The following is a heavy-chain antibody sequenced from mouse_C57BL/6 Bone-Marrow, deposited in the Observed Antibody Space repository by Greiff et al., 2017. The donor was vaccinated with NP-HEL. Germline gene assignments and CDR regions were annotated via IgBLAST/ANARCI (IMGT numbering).Heavy chain of an antibody. V-gene: IGHV1-59*01. J-gene: IGHJ3*01. CDR2: IDPSDSYT. CDR1: GYTFTSYW. Sequence: QVQLQQPGAELVRPGTSVKLSCKASGYTFTSYWMHWVKQRPGQGLEWIGVIDPSDSYTNYNQKFKGKATLTVDTSSSTAYMQLSSLTSEDSAVYYCASLAWFAYWGQGTLVTVSA. CDR3: ASLAWFAY.